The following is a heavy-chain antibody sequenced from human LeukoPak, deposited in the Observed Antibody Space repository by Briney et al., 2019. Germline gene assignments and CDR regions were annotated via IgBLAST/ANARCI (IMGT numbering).Heavy chain of an antibody. D-gene: IGHD6-19*01. CDR2: IYSGGST. CDR1: GFTVSSNY. J-gene: IGHJ6*02. V-gene: IGHV3-66*01. Sequence: GGSLRLSCAASGFTVSSNYMSWVRQAPGKGLEWVSVIYSGGSTYYADSVKGRFTISRDDSKNTLYLQMNSLRAEDTAVYYCARDRGYSSGWPQYYYYYYGMDVWGQGTTVTVSS. CDR3: ARDRGYSSGWPQYYYYYYGMDV.